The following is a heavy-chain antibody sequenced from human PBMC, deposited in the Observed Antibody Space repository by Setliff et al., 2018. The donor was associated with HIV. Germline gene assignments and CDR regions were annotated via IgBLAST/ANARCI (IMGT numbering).Heavy chain of an antibody. V-gene: IGHV4-31*03. CDR2: IYYSGTT. J-gene: IGHJ4*02. CDR3: ARAHVAARPFDH. D-gene: IGHD6-6*01. Sequence: SETLSLTCTVSGDSVSSVGHYWSWIRQHPVKGLEWIGYIYYSGTTYYNPSLKSRLTISIDTSKNQFSLKLSSVTAAEWAGSYCARAHVAARPFDHWGQGTLVAVSS. CDR1: GDSVSSVGHY.